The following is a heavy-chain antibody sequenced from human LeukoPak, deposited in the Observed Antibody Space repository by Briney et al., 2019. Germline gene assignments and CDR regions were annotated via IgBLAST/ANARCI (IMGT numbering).Heavy chain of an antibody. Sequence: KPSETLSLTCTVSGGSISSSSYYWGWIRQPPGKGLEWIGSIYDSGSTYYNPSLKSRVTISVDTSKNQFSLKMVSVTAADSALYYCARTWVYSDSTYRDYWGQGILVTVSS. CDR3: ARTWVYSDSTYRDY. CDR1: GGSISSSSYY. CDR2: IYDSGST. D-gene: IGHD5-18*01. V-gene: IGHV4-39*01. J-gene: IGHJ4*02.